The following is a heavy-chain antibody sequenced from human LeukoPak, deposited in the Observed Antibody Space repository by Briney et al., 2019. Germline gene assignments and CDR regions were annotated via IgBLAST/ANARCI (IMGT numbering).Heavy chain of an antibody. Sequence: ASVKVSCKASGGTFSSYAISWVRQAPGQGLEWMGGIIPIFGTANYAQKFQGRVAIIADESTSTAYMELSSLRSEDTAVYYCARDRGWAGYSYGFYYWGQGTLVTVSS. CDR1: GGTFSSYA. D-gene: IGHD5-18*01. J-gene: IGHJ4*02. CDR3: ARDRGWAGYSYGFYY. V-gene: IGHV1-69*13. CDR2: IIPIFGTA.